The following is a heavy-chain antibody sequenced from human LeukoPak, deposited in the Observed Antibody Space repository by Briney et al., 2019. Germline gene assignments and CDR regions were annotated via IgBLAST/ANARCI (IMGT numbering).Heavy chain of an antibody. D-gene: IGHD6-13*01. J-gene: IGHJ4*02. CDR2: INHSGST. CDR1: GGSYSGYY. V-gene: IGHV4-34*01. CDR3: ARGQQQPDY. Sequence: SETLSLTCAVYGGSYSGYYWSWIRQPPGKGLEWIGEINHSGSTNYNPSLKSRVTISVDTSKNQFSLKLSSVTAADTAVYYCARGQQQPDYWGQGTLVTVSS.